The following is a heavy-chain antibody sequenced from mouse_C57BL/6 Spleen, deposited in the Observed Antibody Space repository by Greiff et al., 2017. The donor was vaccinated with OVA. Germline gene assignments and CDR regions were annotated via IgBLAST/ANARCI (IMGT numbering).Heavy chain of an antibody. Sequence: QVQLQQPGAELVRPGTSVKLSCKASGYTFTSYWMHWVKQRPGQGLEWIGVIDPSDSYTNYNQKFKGKATLTVDTSSSTAYMQLSSLTSEVSAVYYCARRDKAYFDYWGQGTTLTVSS. CDR1: GYTFTSYW. J-gene: IGHJ2*01. V-gene: IGHV1-59*01. CDR3: ARRDKAYFDY. CDR2: IDPSDSYT.